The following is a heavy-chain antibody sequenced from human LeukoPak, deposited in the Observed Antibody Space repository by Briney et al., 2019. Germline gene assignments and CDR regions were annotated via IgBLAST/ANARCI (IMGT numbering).Heavy chain of an antibody. V-gene: IGHV3-30*02. CDR1: GFTFSSYG. Sequence: GGSLRLSCAASGFTFSSYGMHWVRQAPGKGLEWVAFIRYDGSNKYYADSVKGRFTISRDNSKNTLYLQMNSLRAEDTAVYYCAKPGFFGVANYFDYWGQGTLVTVSS. D-gene: IGHD3-3*01. CDR3: AKPGFFGVANYFDY. J-gene: IGHJ4*02. CDR2: IRYDGSNK.